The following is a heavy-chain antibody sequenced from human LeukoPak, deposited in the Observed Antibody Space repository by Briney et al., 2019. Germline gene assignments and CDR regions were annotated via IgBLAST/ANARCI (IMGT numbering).Heavy chain of an antibody. CDR3: ARQGCSRTSCYGIVPAFDI. J-gene: IGHJ3*02. D-gene: IGHD2-2*01. CDR2: IYPVDSDT. CDR1: GYSFTSYW. Sequence: GESLKISCKGSGYSFTSYWIGWVRQMPGKGLEWMGIIYPVDSDTRYSPSFQGQVTISADKSISTAHLQWSNLKASDTAMYYCARQGCSRTSCYGIVPAFDIWGQGTMVTVSS. V-gene: IGHV5-51*01.